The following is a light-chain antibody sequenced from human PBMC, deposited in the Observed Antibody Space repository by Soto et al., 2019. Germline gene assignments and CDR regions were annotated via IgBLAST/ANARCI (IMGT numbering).Light chain of an antibody. V-gene: IGKV3-11*01. J-gene: IGKJ5*01. Sequence: EIVLTQSPATLSLSPGERATLSCRASQSVSSYLAGYQQRPGQAPRLLIYDASNRAPGIPARFSGSGSGTDFTLTLSSQEAEDYAFSYCQQRTDWALTFGQGTPLDIK. CDR1: QSVSSY. CDR2: DAS. CDR3: QQRTDWALT.